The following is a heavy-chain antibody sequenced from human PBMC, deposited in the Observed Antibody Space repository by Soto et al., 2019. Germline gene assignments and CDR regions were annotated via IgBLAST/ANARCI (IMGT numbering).Heavy chain of an antibody. CDR3: ARVIGEGWFDP. J-gene: IGHJ5*02. CDR2: IYYSGST. Sequence: SETLSLTCTVSGGSVSSGNYYWSWIRQPPGKGLEWIGYIYYSGSTNYNPSLKSRVTISVDTSKNQFSLKLSSVTAADTAVYYCARVIGEGWFDPWGQGTLVTVSS. D-gene: IGHD3-10*01. V-gene: IGHV4-61*01. CDR1: GGSVSSGNYY.